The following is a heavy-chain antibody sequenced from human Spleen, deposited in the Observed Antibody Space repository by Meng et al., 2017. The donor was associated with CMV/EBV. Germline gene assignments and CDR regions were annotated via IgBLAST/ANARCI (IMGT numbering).Heavy chain of an antibody. CDR3: TRHGVGSSSSLGY. CDR2: IRSKANSCAT. CDR1: GFTFSGSA. V-gene: IGHV3-73*01. Sequence: GESLKISCAASGFTFSGSAMHWVRQASGKGLEWVGRIRSKANSCATAYAASVKGRFTISRDDLKNTAYLQMNSLKTEDTAVYYCTRHGVGSSSSLGYWGQGTLVTVSS. D-gene: IGHD6-6*01. J-gene: IGHJ4*02.